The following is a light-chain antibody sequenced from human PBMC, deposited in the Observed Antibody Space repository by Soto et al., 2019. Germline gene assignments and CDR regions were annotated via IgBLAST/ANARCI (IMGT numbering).Light chain of an antibody. V-gene: IGKV3-15*01. J-gene: IGKJ5*01. CDR1: QSVSSN. CDR3: QQYNNWPPIT. Sequence: EIVLTQSPATLSLSPGEIATLSCSASQSVSSNLAWYQQTPGQAPRLLIYGASTRATGIPARFSGSGSGTEFTLTISSLQSEDFAVYYCQQYNNWPPITFGQGTRLEI. CDR2: GAS.